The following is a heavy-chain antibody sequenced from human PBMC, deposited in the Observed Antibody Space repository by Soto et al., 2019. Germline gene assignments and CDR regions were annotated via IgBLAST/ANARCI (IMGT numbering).Heavy chain of an antibody. CDR2: IYWDDDK. V-gene: IGHV2-5*02. Sequence: QITLKESGPTLVKPTQTLTLTCTFSGFSLSTSGVGVGWIRQPPGKALEWLALIYWDDDKRYSPSLKSRLTITKDTPKNQVVLTMTNMDPVDTATYYCAHTGRGLMVRGVMMTDAIKENNNYWYFDLWGRGTLVTVSS. D-gene: IGHD3-10*01. J-gene: IGHJ2*01. CDR3: AHTGRGLMVRGVMMTDAIKENNNYWYFDL. CDR1: GFSLSTSGVG.